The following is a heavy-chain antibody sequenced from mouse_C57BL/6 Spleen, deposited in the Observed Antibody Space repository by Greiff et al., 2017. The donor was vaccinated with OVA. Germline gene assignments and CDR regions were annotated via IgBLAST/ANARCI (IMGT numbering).Heavy chain of an antibody. Sequence: QVHVKQSGAELVKPGASVKMSCKASGYTFTSYWITWVKQRPGQGLEWIGDIYPGSGSTNYNEKFKSKATLTVDTSSSTAYMQLSSLTSEDSAVYYCARSGDYSNYLDYWGQGTTLTVSS. CDR2: IYPGSGST. CDR1: GYTFTSYW. CDR3: ARSGDYSNYLDY. J-gene: IGHJ2*01. D-gene: IGHD2-5*01. V-gene: IGHV1-55*01.